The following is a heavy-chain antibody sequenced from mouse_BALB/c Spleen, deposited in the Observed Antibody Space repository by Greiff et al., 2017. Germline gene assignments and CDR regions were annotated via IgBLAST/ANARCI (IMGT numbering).Heavy chain of an antibody. CDR2: INPYNDGT. J-gene: IGHJ4*01. D-gene: IGHD2-4*01. V-gene: IGHV1-14*01. CDR3: ARGGNRITEAMDY. Sequence: EVKLQESGPELVKPGASVKMSCKASGYTFTSYVMHWVKQKPGQGLEWIGYINPYNDGTKYNEKFKGKATLTSDKSSSTAYMELSSLTSEDSAVYYCARGGNRITEAMDYWGQGTSVTVSS. CDR1: GYTFTSYV.